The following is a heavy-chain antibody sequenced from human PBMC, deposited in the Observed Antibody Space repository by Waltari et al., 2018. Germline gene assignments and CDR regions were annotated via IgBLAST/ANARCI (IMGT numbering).Heavy chain of an antibody. CDR3: ARLGYSSSWYHDAFDI. CDR1: GYSISSGYY. J-gene: IGHJ3*02. CDR2: IYHSGST. Sequence: QVQLQESGPGLVKPSETLSLPCAVSGYSISSGYYWGWIRQPPGKGLEWIGSIYHSGSTYYNPSLKSRVTISVDTSKNQFSLKLSSVTAADTAVYYCARLGYSSSWYHDAFDIWGQGTMVTVSS. V-gene: IGHV4-38-2*01. D-gene: IGHD6-13*01.